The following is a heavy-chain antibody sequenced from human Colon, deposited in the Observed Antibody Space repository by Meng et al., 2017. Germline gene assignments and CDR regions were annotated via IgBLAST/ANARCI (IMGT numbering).Heavy chain of an antibody. CDR3: ARVASGYSGFY. V-gene: IGHV4-38-2*02. J-gene: IGHJ4*02. D-gene: IGHD2-2*03. CDR2: IYHSGIP. CDR1: NLSITSGYY. Sequence: SETLSLTCIVSNLSITSGYYWGWIRQPPGKGLEWIGSIYHSGIPYYNPSLKSRVTLSIDTSENHFSLKLSSVTVADTAVYYCARVASGYSGFYWGRGTLVTVSS.